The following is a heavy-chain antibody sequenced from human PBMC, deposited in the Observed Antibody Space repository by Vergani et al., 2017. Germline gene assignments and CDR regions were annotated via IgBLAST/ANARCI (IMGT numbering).Heavy chain of an antibody. CDR1: GFTFSTYW. CDR2: INSDGSTT. V-gene: IGHV3-74*01. CDR3: GRSSGWPEY. Sequence: EVQLVESGGGLVQPGGSLRLSCAASGFTFSTYWMHWVRQAPGKGLVWVSRINSDGSTTNYADSVKGRFTISRDNAKNALYLRMNSLRAEDTAVYYCGRSSGWPEYLGQGTLVTVSS. D-gene: IGHD6-19*01. J-gene: IGHJ4*02.